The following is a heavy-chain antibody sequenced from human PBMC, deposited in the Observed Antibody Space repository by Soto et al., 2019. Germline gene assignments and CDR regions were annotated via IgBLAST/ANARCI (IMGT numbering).Heavy chain of an antibody. D-gene: IGHD6-19*01. CDR1: GFSLSTSGMC. CDR3: ARIRFSSGPHHHHYGMHV. J-gene: IGHJ6*01. CDR2: IDWDDDK. V-gene: IGHV2-70*01. Sequence: SGPTLVNPTQTLTLTCTFSGFSLSTSGMCVSWIRQPPGKALEWLALIDWDDDKYYSTSLKTRLTISKDTSKNQVVLTMTNMDPVDTATYYCARIRFSSGPHHHHYGMHVWGQGTTVTGSS.